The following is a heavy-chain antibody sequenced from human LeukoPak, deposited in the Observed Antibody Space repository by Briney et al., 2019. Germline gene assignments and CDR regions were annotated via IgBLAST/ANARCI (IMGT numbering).Heavy chain of an antibody. CDR3: AKDDLIFGEADYYYMDV. Sequence: PGGSLRLSCAASGFTFSSYAMSWVRQAPGQGLEWVSAISGSGGSTYYADSVKGRFTISRDNSKNTLYLQMNSLRAEDTAVYYCAKDDLIFGEADYYYMDVWGKGTTVTVSS. V-gene: IGHV3-23*01. CDR2: ISGSGGST. D-gene: IGHD3/OR15-3a*01. CDR1: GFTFSSYA. J-gene: IGHJ6*03.